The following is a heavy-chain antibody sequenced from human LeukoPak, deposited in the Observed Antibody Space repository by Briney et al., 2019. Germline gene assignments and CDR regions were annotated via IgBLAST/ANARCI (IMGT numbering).Heavy chain of an antibody. Sequence: SGGSLRLSCTTSGFTFTSYAMVWVRQAPGKGLEWVSGISGSGSITDYADSVKGRFTISRDDSKNTLYLQMNSLRAEDTAVYYCARDPMYSSYWHDYWGQGTLVTVSS. CDR2: ISGSGSIT. CDR1: GFTFTSYA. J-gene: IGHJ4*02. D-gene: IGHD6-6*01. V-gene: IGHV3-23*01. CDR3: ARDPMYSSYWHDY.